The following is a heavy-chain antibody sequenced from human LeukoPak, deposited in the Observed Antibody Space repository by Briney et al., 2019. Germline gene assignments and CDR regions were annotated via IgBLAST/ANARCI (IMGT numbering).Heavy chain of an antibody. Sequence: PGRSLRLSSTASAFTFGDYAMSWVRQAPGKGLEWVGLIRNKAYVGTTEYAASVKGRFRISRDDSNSIAYLQMNSLKTDDTAVYYCARGWYNRNDNVPPAYTMDVWGQGTTVTVSS. D-gene: IGHD1-20*01. CDR2: IRNKAYVGTT. J-gene: IGHJ6*02. V-gene: IGHV3-49*04. CDR3: ARGWYNRNDNVPPAYTMDV. CDR1: AFTFGDYA.